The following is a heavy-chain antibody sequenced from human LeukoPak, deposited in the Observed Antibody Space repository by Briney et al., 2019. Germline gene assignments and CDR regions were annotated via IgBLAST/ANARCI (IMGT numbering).Heavy chain of an antibody. CDR3: ARITEGYCSSTSCHPYYYYYGMDV. CDR2: IIPILGIA. Sequence: SVKVSCKASGGTFSSYAISWVRQAPGQGLEWMGRIIPILGIANYAQKFQGRVTITADKSTSTAYMELSSLRSEDTAVYYCARITEGYCSSTSCHPYYYYYGMDVWGQGTTVTVSS. V-gene: IGHV1-69*04. CDR1: GGTFSSYA. J-gene: IGHJ6*02. D-gene: IGHD2-2*01.